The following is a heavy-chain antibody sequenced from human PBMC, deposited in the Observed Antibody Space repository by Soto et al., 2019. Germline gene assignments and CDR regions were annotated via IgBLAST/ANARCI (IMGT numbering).Heavy chain of an antibody. J-gene: IGHJ6*03. D-gene: IGHD6-13*01. CDR1: GFPFSSYA. CDR2: ISGSGGST. Sequence: QLGGSLRLSCPASGFPFSSYAMSWVRQAPGKGLEWVSAISGSGGSTYYADSVKGRFTLSRDNSKNTLYLQMNSLRAEDTAVYYCAKEQQEKDYYYYYYMDVWGKGTTVTVSS. CDR3: AKEQQEKDYYYYYYMDV. V-gene: IGHV3-23*01.